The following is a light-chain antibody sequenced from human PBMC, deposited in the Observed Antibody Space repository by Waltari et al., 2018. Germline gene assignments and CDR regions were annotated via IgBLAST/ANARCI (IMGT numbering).Light chain of an antibody. CDR3: SSYTTSSAPGV. Sequence: QSALTQPASVSGSPGQSITISCPGTASDVGASDFVPWYQQHPGKAPHLIIYEVSNRPSGISNRFSASKSGNTASLTISGLQAEDEADYYCSSYTTSSAPGVFGTGTRVTVL. CDR2: EVS. CDR1: ASDVGASDF. V-gene: IGLV2-14*01. J-gene: IGLJ1*01.